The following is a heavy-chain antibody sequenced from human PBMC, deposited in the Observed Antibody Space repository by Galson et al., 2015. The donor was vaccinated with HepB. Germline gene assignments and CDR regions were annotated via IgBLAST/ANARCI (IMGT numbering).Heavy chain of an antibody. CDR2: IIPILGIA. Sequence: SVKVSCKASGGTFSSYTISWVRQAPGQGLEWMGRIIPILGIANYAQKFQGRVTITADKSTSTAYMELSSLRSEDTAAYYCASGLRLGGMGYYYYYGMDVWGQGTTVTVSS. J-gene: IGHJ6*02. CDR1: GGTFSSYT. CDR3: ASGLRLGGMGYYYYYGMDV. V-gene: IGHV1-69*02. D-gene: IGHD3-16*01.